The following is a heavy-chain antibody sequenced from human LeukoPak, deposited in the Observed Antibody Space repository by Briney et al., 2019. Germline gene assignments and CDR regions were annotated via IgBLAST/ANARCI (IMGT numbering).Heavy chain of an antibody. CDR3: ARRRGDGYNLDY. V-gene: IGHV5-10-1*01. Sequence: GGSLRLSCKGSGYXFTSYWINWVRQMPGKGLEWMGRIDPSDSYTNYSPSFQGHVTISADKSISTAYLQWSSLKASDTAIYYCARRRGDGYNLDYWGQGTLVTVSS. CDR1: GYXFTSYW. D-gene: IGHD5-24*01. CDR2: IDPSDSYT. J-gene: IGHJ4*02.